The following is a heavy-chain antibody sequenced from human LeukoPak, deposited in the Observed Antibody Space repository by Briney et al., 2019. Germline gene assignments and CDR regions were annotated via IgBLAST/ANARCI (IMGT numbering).Heavy chain of an antibody. CDR1: GYTFTSYG. CDR2: ISAYNGNT. Sequence: ASVKVSCKASGYTFTSYGISWVRQAPGQGLEWMGWISAYNGNTNYAQKLQGRVTMTTDTSTSTAYMELRSLRSDDTAVYYCARARRGTMIVVVDFDYWGQGTLVTVSP. J-gene: IGHJ4*02. V-gene: IGHV1-18*01. D-gene: IGHD3-22*01. CDR3: ARARRGTMIVVVDFDY.